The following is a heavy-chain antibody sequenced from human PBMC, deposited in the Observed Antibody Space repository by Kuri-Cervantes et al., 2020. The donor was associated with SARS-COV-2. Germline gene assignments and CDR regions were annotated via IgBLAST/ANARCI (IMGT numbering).Heavy chain of an antibody. CDR2: IWYDGSNK. D-gene: IGHD3-16*02. CDR1: GITFSSYG. J-gene: IGHJ4*02. CDR3: ARDTVRGVIRYYFDY. V-gene: IGHV3-33*08. Sequence: GESLKISCAASGITFSSYGMHWVRQAPGKGLEWVAVIWYDGSNKYYADSVKGRFTISRDNSKNTLYLQMNSLRAEDTAVYYCARDTVRGVIRYYFDYWGQGTLVTVSS.